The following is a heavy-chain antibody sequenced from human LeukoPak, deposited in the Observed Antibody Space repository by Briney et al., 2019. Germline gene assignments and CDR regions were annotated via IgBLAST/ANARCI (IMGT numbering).Heavy chain of an antibody. Sequence: PGESLKIYCKGSGYSFTSYWIGWVRQMPGKGLEWMGIIFLGDSDTRYSPSFQGQVTISADKSISTAYLQWSSLKASDTAMYYCARHVRLGGYGFWYFDLWGRGTLVTVSS. V-gene: IGHV5-51*01. CDR2: IFLGDSDT. CDR1: GYSFTSYW. CDR3: ARHVRLGGYGFWYFDL. D-gene: IGHD5-12*01. J-gene: IGHJ2*01.